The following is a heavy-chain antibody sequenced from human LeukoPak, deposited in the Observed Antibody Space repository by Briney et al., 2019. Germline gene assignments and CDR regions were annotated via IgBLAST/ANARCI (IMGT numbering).Heavy chain of an antibody. J-gene: IGHJ3*02. V-gene: IGHV4-30-4*07. Sequence: YNPSLKSRISGSVDTSKNQFSLKLSSVTAADTAVYYCARLSVDAFDIWGQGTMVTVSS. CDR3: ARLSVDAFDI.